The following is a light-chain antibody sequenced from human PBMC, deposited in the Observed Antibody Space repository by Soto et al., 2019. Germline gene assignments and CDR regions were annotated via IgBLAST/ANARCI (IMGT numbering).Light chain of an antibody. CDR2: DAS. J-gene: IGKJ2*01. Sequence: EIVLTQSPATLSLSPGERATLSCRASQSVSSYLAWYQQKPGQPPRLLIYDASNRAIGIPARFSGSGSGTDFTHTLSTVEPEDFAVYYWQQRSNWSPNTFGQGTKLEIK. CDR1: QSVSSY. CDR3: QQRSNWSPNT. V-gene: IGKV3-11*01.